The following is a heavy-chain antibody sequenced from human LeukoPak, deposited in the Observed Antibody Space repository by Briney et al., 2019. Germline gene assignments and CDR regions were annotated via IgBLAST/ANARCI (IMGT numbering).Heavy chain of an antibody. CDR1: GGSISSSNW. V-gene: IGHV4-4*02. CDR3: ARAHDYYDSSGYYPFDY. J-gene: IGHJ4*02. Sequence: PSETLSLTCAVSGGSISSSNWWSWVRQPPGKGLEWIGEIYHSGSTNYNPSLKSRVTISVDTSKNQFSLKLSSVTAADTAVYYCARAHDYYDSSGYYPFDYWGQGTLVTVSS. CDR2: IYHSGST. D-gene: IGHD3-22*01.